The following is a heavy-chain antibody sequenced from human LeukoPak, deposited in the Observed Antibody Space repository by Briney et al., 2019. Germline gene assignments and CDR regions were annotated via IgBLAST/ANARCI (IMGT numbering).Heavy chain of an antibody. V-gene: IGHV3-48*03. CDR1: GFTFSSYE. J-gene: IGHJ4*02. CDR3: ARDLEEYCSGGSCSLFDY. Sequence: GGSLRLSCAASGFTFSSYEMNWVRQAPGKGLEWVSYISSSGSTKFYADSVRGRFTISRDNAKNSLYLQMNSLRAEDTAVYYCARDLEEYCSGGSCSLFDYWGQGTLVTVSS. D-gene: IGHD2-15*01. CDR2: ISSSGSTK.